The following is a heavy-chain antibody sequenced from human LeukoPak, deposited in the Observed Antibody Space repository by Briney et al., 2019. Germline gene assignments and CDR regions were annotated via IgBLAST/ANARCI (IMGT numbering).Heavy chain of an antibody. J-gene: IGHJ6*02. Sequence: GESLKISCKGSGYTFTSYWIAWVRQMPGKGLERMGIIYPGDSDTRYSPSFQGQVTISADKSISTAYLQWSSLKASDTAMYYCARQYCSGGSCYFPFYGMDVWGQGTTVTVSS. D-gene: IGHD2-15*01. CDR1: GYTFTSYW. CDR2: IYPGDSDT. CDR3: ARQYCSGGSCYFPFYGMDV. V-gene: IGHV5-51*01.